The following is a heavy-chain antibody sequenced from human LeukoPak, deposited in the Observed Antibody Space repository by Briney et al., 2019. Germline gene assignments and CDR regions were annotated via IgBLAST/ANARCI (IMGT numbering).Heavy chain of an antibody. CDR3: AKDGTHCSSTSCYRSLAND. D-gene: IGHD2-2*01. V-gene: IGHV3-9*01. CDR2: ISWNSGSI. J-gene: IGHJ4*02. Sequence: GGSLRLSCAASGFTFDDYAMHWVRQAPGKGPEWVSGISWNSGSIGYADSVKGRFTISRDNAKNSLYLQMNSLRAEDTALYYCAKDGTHCSSTSCYRSLANDWGQGTLVTVSS. CDR1: GFTFDDYA.